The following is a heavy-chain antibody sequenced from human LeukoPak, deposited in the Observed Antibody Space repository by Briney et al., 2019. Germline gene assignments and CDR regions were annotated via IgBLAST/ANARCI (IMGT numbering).Heavy chain of an antibody. V-gene: IGHV3-23*01. CDR1: GFTFSSSA. CDR3: AKGGKWDVTPFDY. Sequence: GGSLRLSCAASGFTFSSSAMSWVRQAPGKGLEWVSTISGGGGSTYYADSVKGRFTISRDNSKNTLYLQVNSLGAEDTAVYYCAKGGKWDVTPFDYWGQGTLVTVSS. D-gene: IGHD1-26*01. J-gene: IGHJ4*02. CDR2: ISGGGGST.